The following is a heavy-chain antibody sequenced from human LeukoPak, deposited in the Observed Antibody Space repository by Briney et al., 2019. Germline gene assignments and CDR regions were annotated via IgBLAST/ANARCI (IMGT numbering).Heavy chain of an antibody. CDR3: AREGDHDSRGYWTDY. V-gene: IGHV4-59*01. Sequence: SETLSLTCTVSGGSISSYYWSWIRQPPGKGLEWIGYIYYSGSTNYNPSLKSRVTISVDTSKNQFSLKLSSVTAADTAVYYCAREGDHDSRGYWTDYWGQGTLVTVSS. CDR1: GGSISSYY. D-gene: IGHD3-22*01. J-gene: IGHJ4*02. CDR2: IYYSGST.